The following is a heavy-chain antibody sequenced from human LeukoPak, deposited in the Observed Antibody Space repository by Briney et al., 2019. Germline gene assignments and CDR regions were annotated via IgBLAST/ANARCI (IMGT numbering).Heavy chain of an antibody. CDR2: ISSSSSYI. J-gene: IGHJ4*02. CDR1: GFTFSSYT. V-gene: IGHV3-21*01. D-gene: IGHD7-27*01. Sequence: GGSLRLSCAASGFTFSSYTMNWVRQAPGKGLEWVSSISSSSSYIYYADSVKGRFTTSRDNAKSSLYLQMNSLRAEDTAVYYCGRGHWGLDYWGQGALVTVSS. CDR3: GRGHWGLDY.